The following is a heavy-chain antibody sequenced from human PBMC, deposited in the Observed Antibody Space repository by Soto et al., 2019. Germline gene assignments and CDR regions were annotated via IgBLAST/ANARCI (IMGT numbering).Heavy chain of an antibody. CDR3: ARAYGGSYCHGGPCLGMDV. D-gene: IGHD1-26*01. Sequence: ASVKVSCKASGYTFTGYYMHWVRQAPGQGLEWMGWINPNSGGTNYAQKFQGWVTMTRDTSISTAYMELSRLRSEGTAVYYCARAYGGSYCHGGPCLGMDVWGQGTTVTVSS. V-gene: IGHV1-2*04. CDR2: INPNSGGT. CDR1: GYTFTGYY. J-gene: IGHJ6*02.